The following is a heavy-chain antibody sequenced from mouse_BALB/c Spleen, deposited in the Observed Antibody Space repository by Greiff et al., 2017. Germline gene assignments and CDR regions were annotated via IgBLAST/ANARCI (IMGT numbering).Heavy chain of an antibody. Sequence: EVKVVESGGGLVKLGGSLKLSCAASGFTFSSYYMSWVRQTPEKRLELVAAINSNGGSTYYPDTVKGRFTISRDNAKNTLYLQMSSLKSEDTALYYCARRDYGSSYYFDYWGQGTTLTVSS. V-gene: IGHV5-6-2*01. CDR2: INSNGGST. CDR1: GFTFSSYY. CDR3: ARRDYGSSYYFDY. J-gene: IGHJ2*01. D-gene: IGHD1-1*01.